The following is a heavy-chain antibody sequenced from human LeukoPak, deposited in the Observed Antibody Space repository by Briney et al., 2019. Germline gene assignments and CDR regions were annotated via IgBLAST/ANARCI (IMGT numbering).Heavy chain of an antibody. CDR1: GYSFTSYW. Sequence: GESLKISCKGSGYSFTSYWIGWVRQAPGKGLEWVANIKQDGSEKYYVDSVKGRFTISRDNAKNSLYLQMNSLSAEDTAVYNCAREDWNLGNFDYWGQGTLVTVSS. CDR2: IKQDGSEK. D-gene: IGHD1-7*01. CDR3: AREDWNLGNFDY. J-gene: IGHJ4*02. V-gene: IGHV3-7*01.